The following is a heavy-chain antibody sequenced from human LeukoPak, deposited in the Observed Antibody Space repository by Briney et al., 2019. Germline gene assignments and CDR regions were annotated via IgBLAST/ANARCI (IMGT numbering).Heavy chain of an antibody. J-gene: IGHJ4*02. CDR2: ISTYNGNT. CDR1: GYTFTSYG. Sequence: ASVKVSCKASGYTFTSYGISWVRQAPGQGLEWMGWISTYNGNTNYAQQLQGRVTMTTDTSTTTAYMELRSLRSDDTAVYYCTRSSGYDFRCDYWGQGTLVTVSS. CDR3: TRSSGYDFRCDY. D-gene: IGHD5-12*01. V-gene: IGHV1-18*01.